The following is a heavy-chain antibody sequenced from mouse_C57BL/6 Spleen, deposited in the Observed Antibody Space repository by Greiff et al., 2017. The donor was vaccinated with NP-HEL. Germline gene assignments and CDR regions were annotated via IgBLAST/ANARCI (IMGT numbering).Heavy chain of an antibody. J-gene: IGHJ2*01. CDR1: GYTFTDYY. V-gene: IGHV1-26*01. D-gene: IGHD1-1*01. Sequence: VQLQQSGPALVKPGASVKISCKASGYTFTDYYMNWVKQSHGKSLEWIGDINPNNGGTSYNQKFKGKATLTVDKSSSTAYMELRSLTSEDSAVYYCARGGVYYYGSSSLFDYWGQGTTLTVSS. CDR2: INPNNGGT. CDR3: ARGGVYYYGSSSLFDY.